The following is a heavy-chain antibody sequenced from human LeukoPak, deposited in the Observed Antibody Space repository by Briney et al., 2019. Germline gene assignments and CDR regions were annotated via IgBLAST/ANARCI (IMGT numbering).Heavy chain of an antibody. Sequence: GGSLRLSCAASGFTFSDYNMRWIRQAPGKGLEWVSSISRSGSTKYYADSVKGRFTISRDNAKYSLFLQMNSLRAEDTAVFYCAKKSAYSSGWYDYWGQGILVTVSS. J-gene: IGHJ4*02. CDR3: AKKSAYSSGWYDY. V-gene: IGHV3-11*01. CDR1: GFTFSDYN. CDR2: ISRSGSTK. D-gene: IGHD6-19*01.